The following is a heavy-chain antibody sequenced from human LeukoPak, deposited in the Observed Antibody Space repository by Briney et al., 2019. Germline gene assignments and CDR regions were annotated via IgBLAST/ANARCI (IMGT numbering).Heavy chain of an antibody. CDR3: ARDHNPPDSDRAFDI. D-gene: IGHD1-14*01. Sequence: GGSLRLSCAAAGFTFSSYWMTWVRQAPGKGLEWVSSISSSSSYIYYADSVKGRFTISRDNVKNSLYLQMNSLRAEDTAVYYCARDHNPPDSDRAFDIWGQGTMVTVSS. CDR2: ISSSSSYI. J-gene: IGHJ3*02. CDR1: GFTFSSYW. V-gene: IGHV3-21*01.